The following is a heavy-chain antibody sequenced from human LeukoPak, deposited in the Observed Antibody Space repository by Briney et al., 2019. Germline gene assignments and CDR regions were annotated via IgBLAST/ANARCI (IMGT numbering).Heavy chain of an antibody. D-gene: IGHD3-9*01. CDR3: ARESNDFLTGYYDY. Sequence: PGGSLRLSCAASGFTFSTYDFHWVRQATGKGLEWVSAIGTVGDTHYPGSVKGRFTISRENAKNSVYLQMDSPRAGDTAVYYCARESNDFLTGYYDYWGQGILVTVSS. CDR2: IGTVGDT. CDR1: GFTFSTYD. V-gene: IGHV3-13*01. J-gene: IGHJ4*02.